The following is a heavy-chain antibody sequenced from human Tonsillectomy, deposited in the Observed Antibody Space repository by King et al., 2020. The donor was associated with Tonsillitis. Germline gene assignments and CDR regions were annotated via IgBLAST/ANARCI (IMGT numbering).Heavy chain of an antibody. CDR3: VRDAGDVISAFDI. D-gene: IGHD2-21*01. J-gene: IGHJ3*02. Sequence: VQLVESGGDLVQPGGSLRLSCAASGFTFTTYWMSWVRQGPGKGLEWVADIKQDGSKIYYADSVKGRFTISRDNAKNSLYLQRNGLRAEDTAVYYCVRDAGDVISAFDIWGQGTMVTVSS. CDR2: IKQDGSKI. V-gene: IGHV3-7*01. CDR1: GFTFTTYW.